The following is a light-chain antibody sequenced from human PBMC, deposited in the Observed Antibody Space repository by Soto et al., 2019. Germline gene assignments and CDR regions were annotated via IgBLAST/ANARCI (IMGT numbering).Light chain of an antibody. V-gene: IGLV2-14*01. CDR1: SSDVGGYNY. J-gene: IGLJ3*02. Sequence: QSALTRPASVSGSPGQSITISCTGTSSDVGGYNYVSWYQQHPGKAPKLMIYEVSNRPSGVSNRFSGSKSGNTDSLTISGLQAEDEADYYCSSYTSSSTPWVFGGGTKLTVL. CDR2: EVS. CDR3: SSYTSSSTPWV.